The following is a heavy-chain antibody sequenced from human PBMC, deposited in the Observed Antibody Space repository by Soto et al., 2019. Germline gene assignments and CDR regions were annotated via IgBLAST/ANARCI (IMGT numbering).Heavy chain of an antibody. Sequence: ASETLSLTCTVSGGSISSGGYYWSWIRQHPGKGLEWIGYIYYSGSTYYNPSLKSRVTISVDTSKNQFSLKLSSVTAADTAVYYCALITMTARTDVWGQGTTVTVSS. D-gene: IGHD3-22*01. J-gene: IGHJ6*02. CDR1: GGSISSGGYY. CDR3: ALITMTARTDV. V-gene: IGHV4-31*03. CDR2: IYYSGST.